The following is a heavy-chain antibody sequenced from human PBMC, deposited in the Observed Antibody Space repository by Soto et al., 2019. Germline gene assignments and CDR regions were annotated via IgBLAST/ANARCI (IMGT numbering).Heavy chain of an antibody. D-gene: IGHD4-4*01. J-gene: IGHJ3*02. CDR2: ISWNSGSI. CDR1: GLTFDDYS. V-gene: IGHV3-9*01. CDR3: AKDQMTTVTTRGAFDI. Sequence: PGGSLRLSCAASGLTFDDYSMHWVRQAPGKGLEWVSGISWNSGSIGYADSVKGRFTISRDNAKNSLYLQMNSLRAEDTALYYCAKDQMTTVTTRGAFDIWGQGTMVTVSS.